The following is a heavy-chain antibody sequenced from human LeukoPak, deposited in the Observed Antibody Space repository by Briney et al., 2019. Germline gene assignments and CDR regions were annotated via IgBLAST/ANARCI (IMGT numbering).Heavy chain of an antibody. CDR1: GFTFSSYW. J-gene: IGHJ4*02. D-gene: IGHD3-3*01. V-gene: IGHV3-23*01. CDR3: AKSDLEWLLRSSDC. Sequence: PGGSLRLSCAASGFTFSSYWMTWVRQAPGKGLEWVSDINAPGDITHYADSVKGRFTISRDNSKNTVYLQMNSLSAEDTATYFCAKSDLEWLLRSSDCWGQGTLVTVSS. CDR2: INAPGDIT.